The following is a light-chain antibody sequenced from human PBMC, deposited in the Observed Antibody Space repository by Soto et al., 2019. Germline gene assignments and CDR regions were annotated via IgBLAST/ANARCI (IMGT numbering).Light chain of an antibody. V-gene: IGLV1-40*01. J-gene: IGLJ3*02. CDR1: SSNIGAGYD. CDR3: QSYDNSLSGSKV. Sequence: QSVLTQPPSVSGAPGQRVTISCTGSSSNIGAGYDVHWYQQLPGTASKVLIYVNNNRPSGVPDRFSGSKSGTSASLAITGLQAEDEADYYCQSYDNSLSGSKVFGGGTKLTVL. CDR2: VNN.